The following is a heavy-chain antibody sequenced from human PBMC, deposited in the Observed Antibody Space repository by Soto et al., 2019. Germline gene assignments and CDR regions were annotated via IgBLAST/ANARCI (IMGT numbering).Heavy chain of an antibody. CDR2: ISTYNGNT. D-gene: IGHD6-13*01. CDR3: AREGAHSTGWYDYFDQ. Sequence: QVQLMQSGGEVKKPGASVNISCKATGYTFISYSITWVRQAPGQGLEWMGWISTYNGNTKYAQSLQGRVTLTRDTSTNTAFMEIRGLRSDDTAIYYCAREGAHSTGWYDYFDQWGQGTLVAVSS. V-gene: IGHV1-18*04. J-gene: IGHJ4*02. CDR1: GYTFISYS.